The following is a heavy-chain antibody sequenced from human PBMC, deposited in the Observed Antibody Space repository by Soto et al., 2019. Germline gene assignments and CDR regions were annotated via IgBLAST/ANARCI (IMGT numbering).Heavy chain of an antibody. CDR2: ISGSGGST. Sequence: GGSLRLSCAASGFTFSSYAMGWVRQAPGKGLEWVSAISGSGGSTYYADSVKGRFTISRDNSKNTLYLQMNSLRAEDTAVYYCAKGRGSDFWSGYYNYFDYWGQGTLVTVSS. CDR3: AKGRGSDFWSGYYNYFDY. D-gene: IGHD3-3*01. J-gene: IGHJ4*02. V-gene: IGHV3-23*01. CDR1: GFTFSSYA.